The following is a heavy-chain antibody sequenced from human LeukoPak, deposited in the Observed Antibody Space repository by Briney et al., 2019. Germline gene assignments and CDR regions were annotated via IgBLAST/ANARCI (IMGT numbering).Heavy chain of an antibody. V-gene: IGHV4-39*01. CDR1: GGSISSSSYY. J-gene: IGHJ4*02. D-gene: IGHD6-6*01. Sequence: PSETLSLTCTVSGGSISSSSYYWGWIRQPPGKGLEWIGSIYYSGSTYYNPSLKSRVTISVDTSKNQLSLKLSSVTAADTAVYYCARHEVRRIAARRGFDYWGQGTLVTVSS. CDR3: ARHEVRRIAARRGFDY. CDR2: IYYSGST.